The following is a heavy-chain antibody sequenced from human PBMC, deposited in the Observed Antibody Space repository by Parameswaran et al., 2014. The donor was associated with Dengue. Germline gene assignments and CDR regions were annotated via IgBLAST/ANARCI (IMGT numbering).Heavy chain of an antibody. D-gene: IGHD1-1*01. CDR2: ISAYNGNT. CDR3: ARDPGGKGGDY. Sequence: WVRQAPGQGLEWMGWISAYNGNTNYAQKLQGRVTMTTDTSTSTAYMELRSLRSDDTAVYYCARDPGGKGGDYWGQGTLVTVSS. V-gene: IGHV1-18*01. J-gene: IGHJ4*02.